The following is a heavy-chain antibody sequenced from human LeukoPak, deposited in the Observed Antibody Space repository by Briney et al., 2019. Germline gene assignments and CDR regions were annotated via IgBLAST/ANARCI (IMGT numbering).Heavy chain of an antibody. J-gene: IGHJ4*02. CDR1: GFTFSSYG. CDR3: AKDHWGDYSFDY. CDR2: ISYDGSNK. Sequence: GGSLRLSCAASGFTFSSYGMHWVRQAPGKGLEWVAVISYDGSNKYSADSVKGRFTISRDNSKNTLYLQMNSLRAEDTAVYYCAKDHWGDYSFDYWGQGTLVTVSS. V-gene: IGHV3-30*18. D-gene: IGHD4-11*01.